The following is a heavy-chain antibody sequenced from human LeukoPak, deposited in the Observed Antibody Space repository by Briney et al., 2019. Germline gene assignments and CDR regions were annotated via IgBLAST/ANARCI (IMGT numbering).Heavy chain of an antibody. D-gene: IGHD1-1*01. CDR2: IYNGGST. V-gene: IGHV4-59*11. CDR1: RGSISRQY. J-gene: IGHJ6*03. Sequence: SETLSLTRSVSRGSISRQYWSWIRQPPGKGVAWIGYIYNGGSTDYNPSLKRRVTISLNTPKTQFSLKLSSVTAADTAVYYCARDALEGYFSYYYMDVWGKGTSVTVSS. CDR3: ARDALEGYFSYYYMDV.